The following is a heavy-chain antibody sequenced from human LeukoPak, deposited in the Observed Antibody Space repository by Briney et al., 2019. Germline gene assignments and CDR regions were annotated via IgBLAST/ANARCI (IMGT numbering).Heavy chain of an antibody. J-gene: IGHJ4*02. D-gene: IGHD3-9*01. V-gene: IGHV4-59*08. CDR3: ARHRRYFDWLVV. CDR2: IYYSGST. CDR1: GGSISSYY. Sequence: SETLSLTCTVSGGSISSYYWSWIRQPPGKGLEWIGYIYYSGSTNYNPSLKSRVTISVDTSKNQFSLKLSSVTAADTAVYYCARHRRYFDWLVVWGQGTLVTVSS.